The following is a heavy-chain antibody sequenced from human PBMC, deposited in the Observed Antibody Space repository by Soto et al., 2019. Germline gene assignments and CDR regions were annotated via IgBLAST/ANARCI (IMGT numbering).Heavy chain of an antibody. J-gene: IGHJ4*02. CDR3: ARDLRSITMIVVVTPFDY. CDR2: ISAYNGNT. CDR1: GYTFTSYG. D-gene: IGHD3-22*01. Sequence: ASVKVSFKASGYTFTSYGISWVRQAPGQGLEWMGWISAYNGNTNYAQKLQGRVTMTTDTSTSTAYMELRSLRSDDTAVYYFARDLRSITMIVVVTPFDYWGQGTLVTVSS. V-gene: IGHV1-18*01.